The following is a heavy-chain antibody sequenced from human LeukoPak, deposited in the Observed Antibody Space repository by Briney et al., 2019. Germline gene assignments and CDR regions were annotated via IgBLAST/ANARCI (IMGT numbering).Heavy chain of an antibody. J-gene: IGHJ5*02. CDR3: ARETTVTTSWFDP. CDR1: GGSISSYY. Sequence: SETLSLTCTVSGGSISSYYWSWIRQPPGKGLEWIGYIYYSGSANYNHSLKSRVTISVDTSKNQFSLKLSSVTAADTAVYYCARETTVTTSWFDPWGQGTLVTVSS. V-gene: IGHV4-59*01. D-gene: IGHD4-17*01. CDR2: IYYSGSA.